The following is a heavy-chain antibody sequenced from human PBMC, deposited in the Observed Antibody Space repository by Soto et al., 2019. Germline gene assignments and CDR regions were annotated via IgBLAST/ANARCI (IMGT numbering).Heavy chain of an antibody. Sequence: QDQLVQSGAEVKKPGSSVKVSCKASGGTFSSHTFSWVRQAPGQGLEWMGRIIPALGTATYAQKFQGRVTITADESATTVYMELNSLRSADTAVYSSATPAFGDYWYFALWGRGTLVTVSS. CDR3: ATPAFGDYWYFAL. CDR2: IIPALGTA. CDR1: GGTFSSHT. D-gene: IGHD4-17*01. V-gene: IGHV1-69*08. J-gene: IGHJ2*01.